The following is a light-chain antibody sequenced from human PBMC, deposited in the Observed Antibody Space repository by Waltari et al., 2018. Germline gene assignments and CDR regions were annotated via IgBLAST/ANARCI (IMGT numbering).Light chain of an antibody. CDR2: EDP. CDR3: YSTDYTGNYWV. V-gene: IGLV3-10*01. CDR1: ALPNKY. Sequence: SYELTQPPSVSVSPGHTARITCSGEALPNKYAYWYRQKSGQAPVLVIYEDPKRPSGIPGRFSASNSGAVATLTITGAQVEDEADYYCYSTDYTGNYWVFGGGTKLTVL. J-gene: IGLJ3*02.